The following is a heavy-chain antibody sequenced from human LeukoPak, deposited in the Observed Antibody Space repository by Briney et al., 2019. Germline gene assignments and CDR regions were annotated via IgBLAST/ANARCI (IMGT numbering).Heavy chain of an antibody. D-gene: IGHD4-17*01. Sequence: GGSLRLSCAASGFTFSSYSMNWVRQAPGKGLEWVSYISSSSSTIYYADSVKGRFTISRDYAKNSLYLEMNSLRAEDTAVYYCARVFIGDYGDYQFDYWGQGTLVTVSS. CDR1: GFTFSSYS. CDR2: ISSSSSTI. CDR3: ARVFIGDYGDYQFDY. V-gene: IGHV3-48*01. J-gene: IGHJ4*02.